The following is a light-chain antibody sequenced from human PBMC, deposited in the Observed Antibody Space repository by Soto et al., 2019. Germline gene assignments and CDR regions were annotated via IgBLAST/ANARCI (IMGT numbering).Light chain of an antibody. V-gene: IGKV3-15*01. CDR1: QSVKSN. J-gene: IGKJ1*01. CDR2: DAI. Sequence: IGMTQSPDTLSVSPGERATLSCRASQSVKSNLAWYQQKPGRAPRLLIYDAITRATGIPVRFSGSGSGTEFTLTISSPQSEDFAVYYCQQYHNCPQAFGQGTKVEIK. CDR3: QQYHNCPQA.